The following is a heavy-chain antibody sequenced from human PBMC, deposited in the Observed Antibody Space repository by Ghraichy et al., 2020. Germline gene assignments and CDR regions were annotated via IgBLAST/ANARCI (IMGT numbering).Heavy chain of an antibody. J-gene: IGHJ6*02. V-gene: IGHV3-21*01. Sequence: GGSLRLSCAASGFTFSSYSMSWVRQAPGKGLEWVSSISRDATYIYYGDSVQGRFTISRDNAKYSLYLQLNGLRAEDTAVYYCARSRSGYDGYHGMDVWGQGTTVTVS. CDR1: GFTFSSYS. CDR3: ARSRSGYDGYHGMDV. CDR2: ISRDATYI. D-gene: IGHD5-12*01.